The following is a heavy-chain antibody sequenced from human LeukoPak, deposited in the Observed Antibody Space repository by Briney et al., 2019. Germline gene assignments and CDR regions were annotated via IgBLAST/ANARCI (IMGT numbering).Heavy chain of an antibody. J-gene: IGHJ6*03. Sequence: ASVKVSCKASGYTFTSYGISWVRQAPGQGLEWMGWISAYNGNTNYAQNLQGRVTMTTDTSTSTAYMELRSLRSDDTAVYYCARGRTAMIKRDHYYYMDVWGKGTTVIVSS. CDR3: ARGRTAMIKRDHYYYMDV. V-gene: IGHV1-18*01. CDR2: ISAYNGNT. CDR1: GYTFTSYG. D-gene: IGHD5-18*01.